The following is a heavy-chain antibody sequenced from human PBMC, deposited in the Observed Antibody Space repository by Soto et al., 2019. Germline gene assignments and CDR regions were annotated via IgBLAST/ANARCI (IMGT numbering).Heavy chain of an antibody. CDR1: GYTLTEIS. J-gene: IGHJ5*02. D-gene: IGHD5-12*01. CDR2: FDPEDGET. V-gene: IGHV1-24*01. CDR3: ARHHGPTTSENWFDP. Sequence: ASVKVSCKVSGYTLTEISMHWVRQATGKGLEWMGGFDPEDGETIYAQKFQGRVTMTTDTSTTTAYLELRSLRSDDTAVYYCARHHGPTTSENWFDPWGQGTLVTVSS.